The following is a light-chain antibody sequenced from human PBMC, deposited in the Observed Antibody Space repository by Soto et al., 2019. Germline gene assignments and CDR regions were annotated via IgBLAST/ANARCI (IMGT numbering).Light chain of an antibody. V-gene: IGLV2-14*03. CDR1: SSDIGADNS. CDR3: SSFTTSSHVV. CDR2: AVS. Sequence: QSALTQPASVSGSPGQSITISCTGPSSDIGADNSVSWYQQHPGKAPQLMIYAVSHRPSRVSSRFSGSKSGNTISLTISGIQAEDEADYYCSSFTTSSHVVFGGGTKLTVL. J-gene: IGLJ2*01.